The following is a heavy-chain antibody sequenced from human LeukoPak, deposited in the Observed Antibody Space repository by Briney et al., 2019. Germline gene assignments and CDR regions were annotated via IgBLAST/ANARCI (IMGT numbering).Heavy chain of an antibody. CDR3: ASYSNDAFDI. CDR1: GGSISGYH. Sequence: SETLSLTCNVSGGSISGYHWSWVRQPPGKGLEWLGYIYYSGSSNYNPSLKSRVTMSADTSKNQFSLKLSSVTAADTAVYYCASYSNDAFDIWGQGTMVTVSS. V-gene: IGHV4-59*01. CDR2: IYYSGSS. J-gene: IGHJ3*02. D-gene: IGHD4-11*01.